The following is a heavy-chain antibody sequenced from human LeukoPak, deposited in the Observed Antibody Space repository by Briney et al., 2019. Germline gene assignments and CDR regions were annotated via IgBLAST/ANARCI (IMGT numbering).Heavy chain of an antibody. CDR3: ARDVATVTTMNY. Sequence: ASVKVSCKASGFTFTAYYMHWVRQAPGQGLEWMGWINPNSGGTNYAQKFQGRVTMTRDTSISTAYMELSRLRSDDTAVYYCARDVATVTTMNYWGQGTLVTVSS. D-gene: IGHD4-17*01. CDR1: GFTFTAYY. J-gene: IGHJ4*02. V-gene: IGHV1-2*02. CDR2: INPNSGGT.